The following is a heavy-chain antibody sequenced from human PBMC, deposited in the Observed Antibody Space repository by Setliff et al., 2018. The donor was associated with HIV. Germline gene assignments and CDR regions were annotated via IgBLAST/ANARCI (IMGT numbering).Heavy chain of an antibody. CDR1: SLNFNAYA. Sequence: GGSLRLSCAASSLNFNAYAMSWVRQAPGKGLEWVSAISGSGGSTYYADSVKGRFTISRDNSKNTLYLQMNSLRAEDTAVYYCAKSGEWLPYYFDYWGQGTLVPVSS. J-gene: IGHJ4*02. V-gene: IGHV3-23*01. D-gene: IGHD5-18*01. CDR3: AKSGEWLPYYFDY. CDR2: ISGSGGST.